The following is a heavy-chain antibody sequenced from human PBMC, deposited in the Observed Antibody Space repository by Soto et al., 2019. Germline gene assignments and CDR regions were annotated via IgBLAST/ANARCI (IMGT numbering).Heavy chain of an antibody. D-gene: IGHD5-18*01. J-gene: IGHJ4*02. V-gene: IGHV3-7*03. CDR3: ARDWNGYSYAYGY. Sequence: LQLQESGPGLVKSSETLSLTCTVSGGSISKSNYFWGWVRQAPGKGPEWVANINQDGSARNYLDSVKGRFTISRDNAKNSLYLQMNSLRAEDTAVYYCARDWNGYSYAYGYWGRGTLVTVSS. CDR1: GGSISKSNYF. CDR2: INQDGSAR.